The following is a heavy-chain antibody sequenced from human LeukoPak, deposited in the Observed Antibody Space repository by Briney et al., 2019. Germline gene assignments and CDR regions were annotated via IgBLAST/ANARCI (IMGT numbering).Heavy chain of an antibody. Sequence: GGSLRLSCAASGFTFSDYYMSWIRQAPGKGLEWVSYISSSGSTIYYAVSVKGRFTISRDNAKNSLYLQMNSLRAEDTAVYYCARDGARGVYYDSSGYDYWGQGTLVTVSS. CDR1: GFTFSDYY. CDR3: ARDGARGVYYDSSGYDY. CDR2: ISSSGSTI. V-gene: IGHV3-11*01. D-gene: IGHD3-22*01. J-gene: IGHJ4*02.